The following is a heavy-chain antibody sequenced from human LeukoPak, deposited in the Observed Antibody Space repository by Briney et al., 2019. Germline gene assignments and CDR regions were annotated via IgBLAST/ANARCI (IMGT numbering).Heavy chain of an antibody. V-gene: IGHV3-23*01. CDR2: ISGSGGST. CDR1: GFTFSSYA. Sequence: GGSLRLSCAASGFTFSSYAMSWVRQAPGKGLEWVSAISGSGGSTYYSGSVKGRFTISRDNSKNTLYLQMDSLRAEDMAVYYCAKSSAYCSSTSCYPDYWGQGTLVTVSS. J-gene: IGHJ4*02. CDR3: AKSSAYCSSTSCYPDY. D-gene: IGHD2-2*01.